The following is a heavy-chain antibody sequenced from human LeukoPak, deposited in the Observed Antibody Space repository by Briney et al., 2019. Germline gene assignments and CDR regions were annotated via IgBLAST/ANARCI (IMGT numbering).Heavy chain of an antibody. Sequence: SETLSLTCAVYGGSFSGYYWSWIRQPPGKGLEWIGEINHSGSTNYNPSLKSRVTISVDTSKNQFSLKLSSVTAADTAVYYCARSQRDRRWPRHPYYGMDVWGQGTTVTVSS. J-gene: IGHJ6*02. V-gene: IGHV4-34*01. D-gene: IGHD5-24*01. CDR1: GGSFSGYY. CDR3: ARSQRDRRWPRHPYYGMDV. CDR2: INHSGST.